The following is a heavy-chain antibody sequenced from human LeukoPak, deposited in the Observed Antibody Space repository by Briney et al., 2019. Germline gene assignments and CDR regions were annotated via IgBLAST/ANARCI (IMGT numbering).Heavy chain of an antibody. V-gene: IGHV3-15*01. Sequence: SGGSLRLSCEASGFTFSNAWMSWVRQAPGKGLEWVGRIKSKTDGGTTDYAAPVKGRFTISRDDSKNTLYLQMNSLKTEDTAVYYCTTDLTTVTPVDYWGQGTLVTVSS. CDR2: IKSKTDGGTT. CDR3: TTDLTTVTPVDY. CDR1: GFTFSNAW. D-gene: IGHD4-17*01. J-gene: IGHJ4*02.